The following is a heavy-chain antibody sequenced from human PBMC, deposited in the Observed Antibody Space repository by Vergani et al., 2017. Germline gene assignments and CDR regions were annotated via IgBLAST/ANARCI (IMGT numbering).Heavy chain of an antibody. D-gene: IGHD5-12*01. CDR1: GFSILTSEMC. CDR3: ARICRRGRSGYDIFDF. V-gene: IGHV2-70*01. CDR2: IDWNDNK. J-gene: IGHJ4*02. Sequence: QVTLRESGPALVKPTQTLTLTCTFSGFSILTSEMCVSWIRQPPGKALEWLALIDWNDNKYFNTSLKTRLTISKDASKNQVVLTMTNMDPVDTATYYCARICRRGRSGYDIFDFWGQGILVTVAS.